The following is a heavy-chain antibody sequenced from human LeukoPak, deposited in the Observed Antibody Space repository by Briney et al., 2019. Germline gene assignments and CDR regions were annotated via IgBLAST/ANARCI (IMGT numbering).Heavy chain of an antibody. CDR3: ARDFRRGRFGEFFFDY. V-gene: IGHV1-69*01. J-gene: IGHJ4*02. Sequence: GSSVKVSCKASGGTFSSYAISWVRQAPGQGLEWMGGIIPIFGTANYAQKFQGRVTITADESTNTAYMELSSLRSEDTAVYYCARDFRRGRFGEFFFDYWGQGTLVTVSS. D-gene: IGHD3-10*01. CDR1: GGTFSSYA. CDR2: IIPIFGTA.